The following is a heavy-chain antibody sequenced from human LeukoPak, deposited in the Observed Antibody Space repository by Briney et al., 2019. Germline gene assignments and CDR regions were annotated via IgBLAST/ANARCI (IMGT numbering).Heavy chain of an antibody. CDR3: ARDAKYYYDSSGYPSDAFDI. CDR2: IYYSGST. D-gene: IGHD3-22*01. Sequence: PSETLSLTCTVSGGSISSGGYYWSCIRQHPGKGLECIGYIYYSGSTYYNPSLKSRVTISVDTSKNQFSLKLSSVTAADTAVYYCARDAKYYYDSSGYPSDAFDIWGQGTMVTVSS. V-gene: IGHV4-31*03. CDR1: GGSISSGGYY. J-gene: IGHJ3*02.